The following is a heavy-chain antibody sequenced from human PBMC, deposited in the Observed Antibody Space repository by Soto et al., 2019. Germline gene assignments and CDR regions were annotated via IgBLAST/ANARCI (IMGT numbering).Heavy chain of an antibody. Sequence: EGSLRLSCAASGFTFSSYYMNWVRQAPGKGLEWVSSISSNSSYIYYADSLRGRFTISRDNAKNSLYLQMNSLRAEDPAVYFCPCAGARRSHAMGWLDPWGPGTLVTVSS. D-gene: IGHD1-26*01. V-gene: IGHV3-21*01. CDR2: ISSNSSYI. J-gene: IGHJ5*02. CDR1: GFTFSSYY. CDR3: PCAGARRSHAMGWLDP.